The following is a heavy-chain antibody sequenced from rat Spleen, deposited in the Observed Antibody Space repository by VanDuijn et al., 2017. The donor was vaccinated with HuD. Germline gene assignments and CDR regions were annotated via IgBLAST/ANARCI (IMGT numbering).Heavy chain of an antibody. CDR3: ATLGLAYYFDY. Sequence: EVQLQESGPGLVKPSQSLSLTCSVTAYSITSSYGWSWIRKFPGNKMEWMGYMTYSGSTSYNPSLKSRVSITRDTSKNHFFLQLNSVTTEDTATYFCATLGLAYYFDYWGQGLMVTVSS. CDR2: MTYSGST. J-gene: IGHJ2*01. D-gene: IGHD4-2*01. V-gene: IGHV3-1*01. CDR1: AYSITSSY.